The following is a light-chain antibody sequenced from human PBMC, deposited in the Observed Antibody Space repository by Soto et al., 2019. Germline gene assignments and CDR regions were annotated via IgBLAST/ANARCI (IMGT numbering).Light chain of an antibody. CDR1: QSISSW. CDR2: DAS. Sequence: DIQMPQSPSTLSASVGESVTITCRASQSISSWLAWYQQKPGKATKLLIYDASSLESGVPSRFSGSGSGTEFTLTISSLQPDEFATYYCQQYNSYAWTVGQGTKVDIK. CDR3: QQYNSYAWT. V-gene: IGKV1-5*01. J-gene: IGKJ1*01.